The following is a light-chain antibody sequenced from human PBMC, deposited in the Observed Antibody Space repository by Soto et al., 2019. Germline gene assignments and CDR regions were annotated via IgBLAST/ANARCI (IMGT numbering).Light chain of an antibody. Sequence: EIVLTQSPGTLSLSPGERATLSCRASQSVSSSYLAWYQQKPGQAPRLLIYGASSRATGIPDRFSGSGSGTDFTLTISSLLAEDVAVYYCQQYYSTPSITFGQGTRLEIK. CDR3: QQYYSTPSIT. CDR2: GAS. J-gene: IGKJ5*01. CDR1: QSVSSSY. V-gene: IGKV3-20*01.